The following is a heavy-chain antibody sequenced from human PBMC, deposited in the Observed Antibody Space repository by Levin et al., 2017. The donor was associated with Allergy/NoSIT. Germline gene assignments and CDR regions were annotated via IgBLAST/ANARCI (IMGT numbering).Heavy chain of an antibody. V-gene: IGHV5-51*01. CDR1: GYIFTSYW. CDR3: AIHCSSTSCYERFDD. CDR2: IYPGDSDT. D-gene: IGHD2-2*01. Sequence: GGSLRLSCKGSGYIFTSYWIGWVRQMPGKGLEWMGIIYPGDSDTRYSPSFQGQVTISADKSISTAYLQWSSLKASDTAMYYCAIHCSSTSCYERFDDWGQGTLVTVSS. J-gene: IGHJ4*02.